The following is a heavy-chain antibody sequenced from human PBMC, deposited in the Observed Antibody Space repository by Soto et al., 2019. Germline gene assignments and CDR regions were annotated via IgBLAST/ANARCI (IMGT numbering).Heavy chain of an antibody. D-gene: IGHD3-3*01. CDR2: ISSSSSYI. V-gene: IGHV3-21*01. CDR1: GFTFSSYS. Sequence: XESLLLSCAASGFTFSSYSMNGVRQAPGKGLEWASSISSSSSYIYYADSVKGRFTISRDNAKNSLYLQMNSLRAEDTAVYYCARDFPYYDFWSGPFDYWGQGTLVTVSS. J-gene: IGHJ4*02. CDR3: ARDFPYYDFWSGPFDY.